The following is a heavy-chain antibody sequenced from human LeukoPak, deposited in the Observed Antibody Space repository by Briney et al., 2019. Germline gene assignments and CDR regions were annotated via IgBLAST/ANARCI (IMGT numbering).Heavy chain of an antibody. CDR3: AKDQFSSGFEYFQH. J-gene: IGHJ1*01. D-gene: IGHD6-19*01. CDR2: ISSSGSTI. Sequence: GGSLRLSCAASGFTFSDYYMSWIRQAPGKGLEWVSYISSSGSTIYYADSVKGRFTISRDNSKNTLYLQMNSLRPEDTAVYYCAKDQFSSGFEYFQHWGQGTLVTVSS. V-gene: IGHV3-11*04. CDR1: GFTFSDYY.